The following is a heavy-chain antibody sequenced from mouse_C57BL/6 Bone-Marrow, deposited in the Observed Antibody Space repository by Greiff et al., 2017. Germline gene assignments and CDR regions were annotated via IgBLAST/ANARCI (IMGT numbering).Heavy chain of an antibody. CDR2: INPNNGGT. Sequence: EVKLVESGPELVKPGASVKIPCKASGYTFTDYNMDWVKQSHGKSLEWIGDINPNNGGTIYNQKFKGKATLTVDKSSSTAYMELRSLTSEDTAVYYCARRWDDWYFDVWGTGTTVTVSS. J-gene: IGHJ1*03. CDR3: ARRWDDWYFDV. D-gene: IGHD4-1*01. V-gene: IGHV1-18*01. CDR1: GYTFTDYN.